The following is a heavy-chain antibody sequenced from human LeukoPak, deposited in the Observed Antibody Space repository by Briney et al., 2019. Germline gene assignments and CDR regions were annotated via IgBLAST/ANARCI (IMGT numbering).Heavy chain of an antibody. CDR1: GGSISSSSYY. CDR2: IYYSGST. D-gene: IGHD3-10*01. V-gene: IGHV4-39*07. J-gene: IGHJ5*02. CDR3: ASHYYGSGSYYFGFDP. Sequence: SETLSLTCTVSGGSISSSSYYWGWIRQPPGKGLEWIGSIYYSGSTYYNPSLKSRVTISVDTSKNQFSLKLSSVTAADTAVYYCASHYYGSGSYYFGFDPWGQGILVTVSS.